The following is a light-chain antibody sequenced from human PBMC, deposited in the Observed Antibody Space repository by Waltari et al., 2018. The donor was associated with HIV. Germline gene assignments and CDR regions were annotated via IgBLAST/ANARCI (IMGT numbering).Light chain of an antibody. CDR2: PIH. V-gene: IGLV3-19*01. Sequence: SELTQDPAVSVALGQTVSITCLGDSLRTYYASWYLQKPGQAPVLVISPIHNRPSGIPDRFSGSSSGNTASLTITGAQAEDEGDYYCNSRDRAGHHVVFGGGTKLTVL. CDR3: NSRDRAGHHVV. CDR1: SLRTYY. J-gene: IGLJ3*02.